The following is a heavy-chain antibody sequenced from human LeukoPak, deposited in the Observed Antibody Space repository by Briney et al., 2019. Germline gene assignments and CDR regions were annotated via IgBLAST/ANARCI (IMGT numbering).Heavy chain of an antibody. CDR2: ISWNSGSI. J-gene: IGHJ4*02. CDR3: AKGAWYYSFDY. D-gene: IGHD2-15*01. Sequence: GGSLRLSCAASGFTFDDYAMPWVRQAPGKGLEWVSGISWNSGSIGYADSVKGQFTISRDNAKNSLYLQMNSLRAEDTALYYCAKGAWYYSFDYWGQGTLVTVSS. V-gene: IGHV3-9*01. CDR1: GFTFDDYA.